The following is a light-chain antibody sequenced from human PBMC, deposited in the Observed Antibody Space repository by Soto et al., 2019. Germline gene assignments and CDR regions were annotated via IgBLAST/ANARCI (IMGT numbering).Light chain of an antibody. CDR3: QQVNSFPPT. CDR2: AAS. Sequence: DIQMTQSPSSLSASVVDRVTITCRASQSISSYLNWYQQKPGKAPKLLIYAASSLQSGVPSRFSGSGSGTDFTLTISSLQPEDFATYYCQQVNSFPPTFGQGTKVDIK. V-gene: IGKV1-39*01. J-gene: IGKJ1*01. CDR1: QSISSY.